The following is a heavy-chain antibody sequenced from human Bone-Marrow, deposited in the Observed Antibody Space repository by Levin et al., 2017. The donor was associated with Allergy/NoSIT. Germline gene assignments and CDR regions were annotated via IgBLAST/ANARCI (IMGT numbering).Heavy chain of an antibody. CDR1: GFTFSMYW. J-gene: IGHJ4*02. CDR2: IKEDSSQK. Sequence: GGSLSLSCGASGFTFSMYWMSWVRQAPGKGLEWVANIKEDSSQKKYADSVKGRFTISRDNAENSLYLHMNSLRAEDTAVYHCARVDYYGDAYGFWGQGTLVTVSS. D-gene: IGHD3-10*01. V-gene: IGHV3-7*04. CDR3: ARVDYYGDAYGF.